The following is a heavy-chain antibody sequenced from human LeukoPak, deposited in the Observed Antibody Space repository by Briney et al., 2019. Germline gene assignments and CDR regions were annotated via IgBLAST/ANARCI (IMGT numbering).Heavy chain of an antibody. CDR2: IRYDGSNK. CDR3: AKDRDDYVWGSNFDY. Sequence: GGSLRLSCAASGFTFSSYGMHWVRQAPGKGLEWVAFIRYDGSNKYYADSVKGRFTISRDNSKNTLYLQMNSLRAEDTAVYYCAKDRDDYVWGSNFDYWGQGTLVTVSS. J-gene: IGHJ4*02. D-gene: IGHD3-16*01. CDR1: GFTFSSYG. V-gene: IGHV3-30*02.